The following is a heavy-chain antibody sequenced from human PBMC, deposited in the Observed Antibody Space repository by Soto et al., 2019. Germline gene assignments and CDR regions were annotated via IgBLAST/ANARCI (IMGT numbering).Heavy chain of an antibody. CDR1: CSALITDA. J-gene: IGHJ4*02. Sequence: VKCACKGACSALITDAIGWGRQAPGQGLEWMGGIIPIFGTANYAQKFQGRVTITADKSTSTAYMELSSLRSEDTAVYYCARVVDTAMINWGQGTLVTVSS. D-gene: IGHD5-18*01. V-gene: IGHV1-69*06. CDR3: ARVVDTAMIN. CDR2: IIPIFGTA.